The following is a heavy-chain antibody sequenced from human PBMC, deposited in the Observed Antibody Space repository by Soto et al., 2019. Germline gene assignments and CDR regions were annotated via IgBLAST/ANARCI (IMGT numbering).Heavy chain of an antibody. Sequence: QVQLVQSGAEVKKPGASVKVSCKASGYTFISYGISWVRQAPGQGLEWMGWISAYNGNTNYAQKLQGRVTMTTDTSTSTAYMELRSLRSDDTAVYYSARDGEYYYDSSGYKPYYYYYGMDVWGQGTTVTVSS. CDR3: ARDGEYYYDSSGYKPYYYYYGMDV. J-gene: IGHJ6*02. CDR1: GYTFISYG. D-gene: IGHD3-22*01. CDR2: ISAYNGNT. V-gene: IGHV1-18*01.